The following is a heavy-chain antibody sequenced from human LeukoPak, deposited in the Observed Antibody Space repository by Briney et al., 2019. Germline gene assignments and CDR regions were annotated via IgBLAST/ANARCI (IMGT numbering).Heavy chain of an antibody. V-gene: IGHV1-2*02. J-gene: IGHJ6*02. D-gene: IGHD6-6*01. CDR3: ARDRRYGYSSSSPSYYYYGMDV. CDR1: GYTFTGYY. Sequence: ASVTVSCKASGYTFTGYYMHWVRQAPGQGLEWMGWINPNSGGTNYAQKFQGRVTMTRDTSISTAYMELSRLRSDDTAVYYCARDRRYGYSSSSPSYYYYGMDVWGQGTTVTVSS. CDR2: INPNSGGT.